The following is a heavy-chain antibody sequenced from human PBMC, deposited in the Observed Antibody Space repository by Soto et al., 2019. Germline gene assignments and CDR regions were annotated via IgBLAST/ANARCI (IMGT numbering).Heavy chain of an antibody. J-gene: IGHJ5*02. D-gene: IGHD3-10*01. CDR3: ARGHYYGSGSYIVPWFDP. CDR2: INHSGST. V-gene: IGHV4-34*01. CDR1: GGSFSGYY. Sequence: SETLSLTCAVYGGSFSGYYWSWIRQPPGKGLEWIGEINHSGSTNYNPSLKSRVTISVDTSKNQFSLKLSSVTAADTAVYYCARGHYYGSGSYIVPWFDPWGQGTLVTVSS.